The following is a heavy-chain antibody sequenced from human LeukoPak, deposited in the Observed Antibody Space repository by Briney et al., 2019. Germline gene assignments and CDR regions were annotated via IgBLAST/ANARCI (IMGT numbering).Heavy chain of an antibody. V-gene: IGHV4-30-2*01. D-gene: IGHD5-12*01. J-gene: IGHJ4*02. Sequence: SETLSLTCAVSGGSIDSGGYSWTWIRQPPGKGLEWIGYIYHSGSSYYNPSLKSRVTISIDGSKTQFALKLYSVTAADTAVYYCARGVEGWVRLGTYFDYWGQGSLVTVSS. CDR2: IYHSGSS. CDR1: GGSIDSGGYS. CDR3: ARGVEGWVRLGTYFDY.